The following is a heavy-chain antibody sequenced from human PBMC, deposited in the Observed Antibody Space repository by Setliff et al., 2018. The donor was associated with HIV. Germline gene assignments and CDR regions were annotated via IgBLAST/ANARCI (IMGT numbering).Heavy chain of an antibody. CDR3: AGDYAGSGRPFDY. D-gene: IGHD6-19*01. Sequence: SETLSLTCTVSGGSISSYYWSWIRQPAGMGLEWIGRFDSSGGTDYNPSLKSRVTISKDTSKNQLSLKLTSVTAADTAVYFCAGDYAGSGRPFDYWGQGTLVTVS. V-gene: IGHV4-4*07. J-gene: IGHJ4*02. CDR2: FDSSGGT. CDR1: GGSISSYY.